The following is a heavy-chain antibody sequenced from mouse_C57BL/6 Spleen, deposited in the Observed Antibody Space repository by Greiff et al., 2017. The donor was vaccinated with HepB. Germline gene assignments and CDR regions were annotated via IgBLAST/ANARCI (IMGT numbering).Heavy chain of an antibody. J-gene: IGHJ3*01. V-gene: IGHV1-64*01. CDR2: IHPNSGST. CDR1: GYTFTSYW. Sequence: QVQLKQPGAELVKPGASVKLSCKASGYTFTSYWMHWVKQRPGQGLEWIGMIHPNSGSTNYNEKFKSKATLTVDKSSSTAYMQLSSLTSEDSAVYYCAREDNWDALLFAYWGQGTLVTVSA. D-gene: IGHD4-1*01. CDR3: AREDNWDALLFAY.